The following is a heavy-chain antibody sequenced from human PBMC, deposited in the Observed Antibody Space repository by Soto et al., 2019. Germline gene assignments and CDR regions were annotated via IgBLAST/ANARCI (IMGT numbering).Heavy chain of an antibody. CDR3: ARETSGSYRLDY. CDR1: GYTFTSYD. D-gene: IGHD1-26*01. CDR2: MNPNSGKT. V-gene: IGHV1-8*01. Sequence: QVQLVQSGAEVKKPGASVKVSCKASGYTFTSYDINWVRQATGQGLEWMGWMNPNSGKTGYAQKFQGRVTMTRNTSISTAYMEMSSLRYEDTAVYYCARETSGSYRLDYWGQGTLVTVSS. J-gene: IGHJ4*02.